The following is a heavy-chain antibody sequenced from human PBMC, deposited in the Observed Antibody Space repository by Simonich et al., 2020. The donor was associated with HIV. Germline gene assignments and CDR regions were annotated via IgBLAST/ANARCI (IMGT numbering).Heavy chain of an antibody. Sequence: QVQLVQSGAEVKKPGASVKVSCKVSGYTLTELSMHWVRQAPGKGLEWLRGLDPEDGETIYTQKFQGRVTMTEDTSTDTAYMELSSLRSEDTAVYYCATVPYSNSFNWFDPWGQGTLVTVSS. CDR3: ATVPYSNSFNWFDP. V-gene: IGHV1-24*01. J-gene: IGHJ5*02. CDR2: LDPEDGET. D-gene: IGHD4-4*01. CDR1: GYTLTELS.